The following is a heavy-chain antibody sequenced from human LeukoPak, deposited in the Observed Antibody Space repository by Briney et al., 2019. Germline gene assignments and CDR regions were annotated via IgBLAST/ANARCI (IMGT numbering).Heavy chain of an antibody. CDR1: GFTFSSYW. CDR3: AKGGSYYDY. V-gene: IGHV3-7*01. D-gene: IGHD1-26*01. CDR2: IKQDGSER. J-gene: IGHJ4*02. Sequence: GGSLRLSCAASGFTFSSYWMSWVRQAPGKGLEWVANIKQDGSERYYVDSVKGRFTISRDNAKNSLYLQMNSLRAEDTAVYYSAKGGSYYDYWGQGTLVTVSS.